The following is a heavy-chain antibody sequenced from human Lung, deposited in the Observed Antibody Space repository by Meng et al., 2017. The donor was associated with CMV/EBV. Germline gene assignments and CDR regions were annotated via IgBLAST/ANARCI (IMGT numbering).Heavy chain of an antibody. V-gene: IGHV4-38-2*01. CDR2: CDSGNT. D-gene: IGHD2-2*01. CDR1: GHSISSDYF. J-gene: IGHJ6*02. CDR3: VRHIIVVPARGYGVDV. Sequence: SESLSLXXHVSGHSISSDYFCGWVRQSPGTGLEWVGICDSGNTFYNPSLKSRVAITVDTYANQFSLTLRSVTAADTAVYYCVRHIIVVPARGYGVDVWGQGTTVXVSS.